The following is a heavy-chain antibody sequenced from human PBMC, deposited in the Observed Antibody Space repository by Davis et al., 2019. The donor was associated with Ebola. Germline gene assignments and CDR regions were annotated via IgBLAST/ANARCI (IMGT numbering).Heavy chain of an antibody. J-gene: IGHJ6*02. CDR2: IQYSGST. V-gene: IGHV4-61*01. Sequence: LAQPTEPLMLTCTVSGFSLTHVSMGVSWIRQPPGKGLEWIGFIQYSGSTNDNPSLKSRVTISADTAKNQVSLKVTSVTAADTAVYYCARDSSYRAYYSYSYGMDVWGPGTTVTVSS. CDR1: GFSLTHVSMG. CDR3: ARDSSYRAYYSYSYGMDV.